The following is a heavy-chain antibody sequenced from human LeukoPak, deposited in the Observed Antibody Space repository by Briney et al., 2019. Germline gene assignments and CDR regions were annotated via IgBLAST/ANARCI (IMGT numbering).Heavy chain of an antibody. Sequence: PSETLSLTCTVSGGSISSYYWSWIRQPPGKGLERIGYIYYSGSTNYNPSLKSRVTISVDTSKNQFSLKLSSVTAADTAVYYCARHGGYTSPYLHWGQGTLVTVSS. CDR2: IYYSGST. D-gene: IGHD6-13*01. J-gene: IGHJ1*01. CDR1: GGSISSYY. CDR3: ARHGGYTSPYLH. V-gene: IGHV4-59*08.